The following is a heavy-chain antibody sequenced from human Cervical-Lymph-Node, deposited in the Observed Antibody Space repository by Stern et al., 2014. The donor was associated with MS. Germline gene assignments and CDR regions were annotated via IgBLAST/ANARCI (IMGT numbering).Heavy chain of an antibody. Sequence: QITLKESGPTLVKPTQTLTLTCTFSGFSLSTSGVGVGWIRQPPGKALEGLALIYWDDDKRYSPSLKSRLTITKDTSKNQVVLTMTNMDPVDTATYYCALASLLYGGNSFAYWGQGTLVTVSS. CDR2: IYWDDDK. CDR3: ALASLLYGGNSFAY. CDR1: GFSLSTSGVG. J-gene: IGHJ4*02. D-gene: IGHD4-23*01. V-gene: IGHV2-5*02.